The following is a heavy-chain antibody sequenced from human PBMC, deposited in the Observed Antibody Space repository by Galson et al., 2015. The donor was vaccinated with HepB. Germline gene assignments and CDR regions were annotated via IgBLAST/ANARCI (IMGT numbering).Heavy chain of an antibody. CDR1: GFTFSSYG. J-gene: IGHJ6*02. Sequence: SLRLSCAASGFTFSSYGMHWVRQAPGKGLEWVAIISYDGSNTYYAGSVEGRFTITSDNTKNTMYLQMNSLSAEDTAVYYCTKAEIEYYGSETYLTPDYYYYYGMHVWGQGTTVTVSS. D-gene: IGHD3-10*01. CDR3: TKAEIEYYGSETYLTPDYYYYYGMHV. CDR2: ISYDGSNT. V-gene: IGHV3-30*18.